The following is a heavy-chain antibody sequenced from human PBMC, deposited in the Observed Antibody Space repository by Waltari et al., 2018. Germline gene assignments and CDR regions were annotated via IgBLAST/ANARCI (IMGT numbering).Heavy chain of an antibody. V-gene: IGHV3-23*04. Sequence: VQLVESGGGLVQPGGSLRLSCAASGFTFSSYAMSWVRQAPGKGLEWVSAISGSGGSTYYADAVKGRFTISRDNSKNTLYLQMNSLRAEDTAVYYCAKAKQWLSHYYYGMDVWGQGTTVTVSS. D-gene: IGHD6-19*01. J-gene: IGHJ6*02. CDR3: AKAKQWLSHYYYGMDV. CDR2: ISGSGGST. CDR1: GFTFSSYA.